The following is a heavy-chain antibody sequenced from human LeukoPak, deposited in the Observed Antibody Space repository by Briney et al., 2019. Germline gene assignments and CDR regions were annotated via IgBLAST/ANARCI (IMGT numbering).Heavy chain of an antibody. V-gene: IGHV1-46*01. CDR1: GYTFTSYY. D-gene: IGHD3-9*01. CDR3: ARAQYFDWVSSLDY. CDR2: IDPSGGST. J-gene: IGHJ4*01. Sequence: ASVKVSCKASGYTFTSYYIHWVRQAPGQGLEWMGIIDPSGGSTNYAQKFQGRVTVTRDTSTSTVNMELRRLTSEDTAVYYCARAQYFDWVSSLDYWGHGTLVTVSS.